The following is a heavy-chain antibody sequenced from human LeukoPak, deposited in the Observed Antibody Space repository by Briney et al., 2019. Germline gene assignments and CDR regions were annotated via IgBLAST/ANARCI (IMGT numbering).Heavy chain of an antibody. CDR3: ARDAPYGRVSY. D-gene: IGHD3-10*01. Sequence: PGGSLRLSCAASGFTFSNVWMSWVRQAPGKGLEWVANIKQDGSEKYYVDSVKGRFTISRDNAKNSLYLQMNSLRAEDTAVYYCARDAPYGRVSYWGQGTLVTVSS. CDR1: GFTFSNVW. CDR2: IKQDGSEK. V-gene: IGHV3-7*05. J-gene: IGHJ4*02.